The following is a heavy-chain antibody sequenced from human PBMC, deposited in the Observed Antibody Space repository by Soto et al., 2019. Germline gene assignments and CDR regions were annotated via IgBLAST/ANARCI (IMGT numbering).Heavy chain of an antibody. CDR2: ISGSGGST. V-gene: IGHV3-23*01. CDR3: AKTPIVVVPAARLDY. J-gene: IGHJ4*02. D-gene: IGHD2-2*01. CDR1: GFTFSSYA. Sequence: AGGSLRLSCAASGFTFSSYAMSWVRQAPGKGLEWVSAISGSGGSTYYADSVKGRFTISRDNSKNTLYLQMNSLRAEDTAVYYCAKTPIVVVPAARLDYWGQGTQVTVSS.